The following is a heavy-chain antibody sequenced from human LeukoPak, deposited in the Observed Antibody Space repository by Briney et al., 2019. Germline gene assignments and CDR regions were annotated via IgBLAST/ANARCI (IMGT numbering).Heavy chain of an antibody. Sequence: PGGSLRLSCAASGFTFSSYWMSWVRQAPGKGLEWVANIKQDGSEKYYVDSVKGRFTISRDNAKNSLYLQMNSLRAEDTAVYYCANHGSGPYYYYYGMDVWGKGTMVTVSS. CDR3: ANHGSGPYYYYYGMDV. V-gene: IGHV3-7*03. CDR1: GFTFSSYW. CDR2: IKQDGSEK. J-gene: IGHJ6*04. D-gene: IGHD3-10*01.